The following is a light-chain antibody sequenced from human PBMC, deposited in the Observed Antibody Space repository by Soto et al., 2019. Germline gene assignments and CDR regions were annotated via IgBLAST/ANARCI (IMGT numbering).Light chain of an antibody. Sequence: DIQMTQSPSTLSASVGDRVTITCRASQDINIWLAWYQQKPGKAPKLLIYKASTLERGVPSRFIGSGSGTDFTPAISSLQPDDFATYYCQQYSSDSNTFGQGTRLDIK. CDR2: KAS. J-gene: IGKJ2*01. CDR1: QDINIW. CDR3: QQYSSDSNT. V-gene: IGKV1-5*03.